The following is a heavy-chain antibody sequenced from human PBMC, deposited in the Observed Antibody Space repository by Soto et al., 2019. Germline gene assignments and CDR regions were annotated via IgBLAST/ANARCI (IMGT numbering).Heavy chain of an antibody. CDR3: ARGLTVPAAQTPNWSDP. D-gene: IGHD2-2*01. CDR1: GGSISSGGYS. J-gene: IGHJ5*02. V-gene: IGHV4-30-2*01. Sequence: QLQLQESGSGLVKPSQTLSLTCAVSGGSISSGGYSWIWIRQPPGKGLEWIGYIYHRGSTYYNPSLKSRVTISVDRSKNQLSLKLSSVTAADTAVYYCARGLTVPAAQTPNWSDPWGQGTLVTVCS. CDR2: IYHRGST.